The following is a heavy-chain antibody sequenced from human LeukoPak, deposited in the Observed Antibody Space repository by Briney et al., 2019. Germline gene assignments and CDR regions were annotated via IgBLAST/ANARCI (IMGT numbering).Heavy chain of an antibody. J-gene: IGHJ6*02. Sequence: GASVKVPCKASGYTFTSYDINWVRQATGQGLEWMGWMNPNSGNTGYAQKFQGRVTMTRNTSISTAYMELSSLRSEDTAVYYCARTVADYDFWSGYFTRPFYGMDVWGQGTTVTVSS. CDR3: ARTVADYDFWSGYFTRPFYGMDV. D-gene: IGHD3-3*01. CDR2: MNPNSGNT. CDR1: GYTFTSYD. V-gene: IGHV1-8*01.